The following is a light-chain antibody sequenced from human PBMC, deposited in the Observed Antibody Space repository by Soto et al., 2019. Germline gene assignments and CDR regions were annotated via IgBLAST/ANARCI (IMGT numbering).Light chain of an antibody. CDR1: QSVSSN. J-gene: IGKJ3*01. V-gene: IGKV3-15*01. CDR3: RRSGGT. Sequence: EIVMTQSPATLSVSPGERATLSCRASQSVSSNLAWYQQKPGQAPRLLIYAASNRATGIPARFSGSGSGTEFTLSSSRLQSADFAVYYCRRSGGTFGPGTRVEIK. CDR2: AAS.